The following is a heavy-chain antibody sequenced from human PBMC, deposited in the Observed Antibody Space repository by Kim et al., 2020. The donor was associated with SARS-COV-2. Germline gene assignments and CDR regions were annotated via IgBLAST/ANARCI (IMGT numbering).Heavy chain of an antibody. CDR2: IIPILGIA. J-gene: IGHJ6*02. V-gene: IGHV1-69*04. CDR3: ARDLYYYYGMDV. Sequence: SVKVSCKASGGTFSSYAISWVRQAPGQGLEWMGRIIPILGIANYAQKFQGRVTITADKSTSTAYMELSSLRSEDTAVYYCARDLYYYYGMDVWGQGTTVTVSS. CDR1: GGTFSSYA.